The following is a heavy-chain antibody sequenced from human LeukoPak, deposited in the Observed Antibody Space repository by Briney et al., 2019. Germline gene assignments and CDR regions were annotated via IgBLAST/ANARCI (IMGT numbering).Heavy chain of an antibody. CDR2: FSNSGET. Sequence: GGSLRLSCAASGFTFSTYAMAWVRQAPGKGLEWVSAFSNSGETHYADSVKGRFTISRDNSKNTLYLQMNSLKADDTALYYCAKDLRLSVGTSPFDYWGQGTLVTVSS. CDR3: AKDLRLSVGTSPFDY. V-gene: IGHV3-23*01. J-gene: IGHJ4*02. D-gene: IGHD4-23*01. CDR1: GFTFSTYA.